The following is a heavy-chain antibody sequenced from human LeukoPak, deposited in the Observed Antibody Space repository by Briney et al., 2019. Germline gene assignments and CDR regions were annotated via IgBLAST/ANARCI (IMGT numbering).Heavy chain of an antibody. D-gene: IGHD2-15*01. CDR1: GFTSSNYV. V-gene: IGHV3-23*01. Sequence: GGSLRLSCAASGFTSSNYVMIWVRQAPGKGLKXXSTISGSGNTYYADSVKGRFSISRDNSKNTLFLQMNSLRTEDTALYYCARYCSGVSCYSGVDYWGQGTLVTVSS. J-gene: IGHJ4*02. CDR3: ARYCSGVSCYSGVDY. CDR2: ISGSGNT.